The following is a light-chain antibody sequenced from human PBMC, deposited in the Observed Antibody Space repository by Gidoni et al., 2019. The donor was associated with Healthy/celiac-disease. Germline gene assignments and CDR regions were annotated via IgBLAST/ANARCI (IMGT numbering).Light chain of an antibody. CDR1: SSDVGGYNY. Sequence: QSALTQPASVSGSPGQSLTISCTGTSSDVGGYNYVSWYQQHPGKAPKLMIYEVSNRPSGVPDRFSGSKSGNTASLTISGLQAEDEADYYCSSYTSSSSRVFGTGTKVTVL. V-gene: IGLV2-14*01. CDR2: EVS. J-gene: IGLJ1*01. CDR3: SSYTSSSSRV.